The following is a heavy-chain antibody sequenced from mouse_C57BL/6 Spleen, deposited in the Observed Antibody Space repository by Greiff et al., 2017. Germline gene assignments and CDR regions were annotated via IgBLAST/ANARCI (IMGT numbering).Heavy chain of an antibody. CDR1: GFTITDDY. Sequence: VQLQQSGAELVRPGASVKLSCTASGFTITDDYMHWVKQRPEQGLEWIGWIDPENGDTKYAPKFKGKATLTADTSSNTAYLQLSSLASEDTASYYCTTYYDYDMAYWGQGTLVTVSA. V-gene: IGHV14-4*01. CDR3: TTYYDYDMAY. J-gene: IGHJ3*01. CDR2: IDPENGDT. D-gene: IGHD2-4*01.